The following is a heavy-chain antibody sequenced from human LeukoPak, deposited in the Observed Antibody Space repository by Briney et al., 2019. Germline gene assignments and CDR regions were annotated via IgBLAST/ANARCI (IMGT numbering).Heavy chain of an antibody. Sequence: SETLSLTCAVYGGSFSGYYWSWIRQHPGKGLEWIGYIYYSGSTYYNPSLKSRVTISVDTSKNQFSLKLSSVTAADTAVYYCASSGVGYYDSSGYRDYWGQGTLVTVSS. CDR1: GGSFSGYY. CDR2: IYYSGST. CDR3: ASSGVGYYDSSGYRDY. V-gene: IGHV4-31*11. J-gene: IGHJ4*02. D-gene: IGHD3-22*01.